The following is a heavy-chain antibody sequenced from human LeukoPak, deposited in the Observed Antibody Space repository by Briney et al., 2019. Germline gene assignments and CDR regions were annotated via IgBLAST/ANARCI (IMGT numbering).Heavy chain of an antibody. CDR3: ARLRDGYNLRWFDP. D-gene: IGHD5-24*01. J-gene: IGHJ5*02. V-gene: IGHV4-38-2*01. CDR2: IYHSGST. CDR1: GYSVSSGYY. Sequence: SETLSLTCAVSGYSVSSGYYWGWIRQPPGKGLERTGSIYHSGSTYYNPSLKSRATISADTSKNQFSLKLSSVTAADTAVYYCARLRDGYNLRWFDPWGQGTLVTVSS.